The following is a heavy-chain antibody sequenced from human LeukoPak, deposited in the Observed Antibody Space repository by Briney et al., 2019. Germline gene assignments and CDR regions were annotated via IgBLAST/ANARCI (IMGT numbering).Heavy chain of an antibody. CDR3: ASITPPADIVVVPAAIRGYNWFDP. Sequence: SETLSLTCAVYGGSFSGYYWGWIRQPPGKGLEWIGEINHSGSTNYNPSLKSRVTISVDTSKNQFSLKLSSVTAADTAVYYCASITPPADIVVVPAAIRGYNWFDPWGQGTLVTVSS. V-gene: IGHV4-34*01. CDR1: GGSFSGYY. J-gene: IGHJ5*02. D-gene: IGHD2-2*02. CDR2: INHSGST.